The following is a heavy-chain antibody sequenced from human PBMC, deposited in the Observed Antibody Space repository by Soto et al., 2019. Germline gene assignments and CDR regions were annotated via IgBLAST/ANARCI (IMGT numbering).Heavy chain of an antibody. CDR1: GGSFSGYY. CDR3: ARDQGEVNGMDV. CDR2: INHSGST. Sequence: QVQLQQWGAGLLKPSETLSLTCAVYGGSFSGYYWSWIRQPPGKGLEWIGEINHSGSTNYNPSLKSRVTISVDTSKNQFSLKLSSVTAADPAVYYCARDQGEVNGMDVWGQGTTVTVSS. D-gene: IGHD2-21*01. J-gene: IGHJ6*02. V-gene: IGHV4-34*01.